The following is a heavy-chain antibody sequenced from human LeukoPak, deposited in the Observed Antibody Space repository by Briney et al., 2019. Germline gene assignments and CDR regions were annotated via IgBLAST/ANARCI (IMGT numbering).Heavy chain of an antibody. J-gene: IGHJ4*02. V-gene: IGHV6-1*01. CDR1: GDSVSSSTAA. CDR2: TYYRSKWYS. CDR3: ARYPTGWYLDY. D-gene: IGHD6-19*01. Sequence: SQTLSLTCAISGDSVSSSTAAWHWVRQSPSSGLEWLGRTYYRSKWYSDYAVSVRSRITINPDTSKNQFSLQLSSVTPEDTAVYYCARYPTGWYLDYWGQGTLVTVSS.